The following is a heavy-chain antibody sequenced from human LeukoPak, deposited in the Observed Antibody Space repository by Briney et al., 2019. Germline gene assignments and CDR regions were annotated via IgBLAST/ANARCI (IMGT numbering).Heavy chain of an antibody. Sequence: PSGTLSLTCTVSGGSISSYYWSWIRQPPGKGLEWIGYIYYSGTTNYNPSLKSRVTISVDTSKNQFSLKLSSVTAADTAVYFCARYWSRFDYWSQGTLVTVSS. CDR3: ARYWSRFDY. V-gene: IGHV4-59*08. D-gene: IGHD1-1*01. CDR1: GGSISSYY. CDR2: IYYSGTT. J-gene: IGHJ4*02.